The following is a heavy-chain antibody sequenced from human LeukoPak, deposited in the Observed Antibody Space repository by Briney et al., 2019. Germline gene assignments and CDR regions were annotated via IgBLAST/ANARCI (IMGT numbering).Heavy chain of an antibody. V-gene: IGHV3-23*01. CDR2: VSVSGGST. D-gene: IGHD4-17*01. Sequence: QPGGPLRLSCAASGFTFNSYAMSWVRQAPGKGLEWVSAVSVSGGSTYYADSMRGRFTISRDNSKNTPYLQMNSLRAEDTAVYYCAKTPGYTTVTSHDYWGQGTLVPVSS. J-gene: IGHJ4*02. CDR1: GFTFNSYA. CDR3: AKTPGYTTVTSHDY.